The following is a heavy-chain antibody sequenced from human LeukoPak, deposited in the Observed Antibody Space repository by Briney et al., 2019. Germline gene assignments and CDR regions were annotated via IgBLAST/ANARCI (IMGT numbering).Heavy chain of an antibody. D-gene: IGHD4-17*01. Sequence: SETLSLTCTVSGGSISSGSYHWSWIRQPAGKALEWIGRIYPSGSTNYDPSLKSRVTISLDMSKNQFSLKLSSVTAADTAVYYCARWDHYGERGFDYWGQGTLVTVSS. V-gene: IGHV4-61*02. J-gene: IGHJ4*02. CDR2: IYPSGST. CDR3: ARWDHYGERGFDY. CDR1: GGSISSGSYH.